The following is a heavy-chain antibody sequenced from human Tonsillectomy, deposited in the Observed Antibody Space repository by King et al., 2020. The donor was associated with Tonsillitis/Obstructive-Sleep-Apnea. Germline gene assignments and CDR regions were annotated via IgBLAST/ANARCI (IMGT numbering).Heavy chain of an antibody. D-gene: IGHD2-2*02. CDR1: GFTFSGYS. V-gene: IGHV3-48*02. J-gene: IGHJ4*02. Sequence: QLVQSGGGLVQPGGSLRLSCAASGFTFSGYSMNWVRQAPGKGLEWVSYIDSRSDTIYYADSVKGRFTISRDNAKNSLYLQMNSLRDDDTAVYYCVRDHCSSVTCYNFDCWGPGALGHRLL. CDR3: VRDHCSSVTCYNFDC. CDR2: IDSRSDTI.